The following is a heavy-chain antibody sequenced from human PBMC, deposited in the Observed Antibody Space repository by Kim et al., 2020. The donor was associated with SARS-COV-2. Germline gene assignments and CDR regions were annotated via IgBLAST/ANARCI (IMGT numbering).Heavy chain of an antibody. J-gene: IGHJ6*02. V-gene: IGHV3-74*01. CDR1: GFTFSNYW. CDR3: VRDYGMDV. Sequence: GGSLRLSCAASGFTFSNYWMNWVRQAPGKGLVWVSLISSDGSSTTYADSVKGRFTISRDNAKNTLYLQMNSLRAEDTAVYYCVRDYGMDVWGQGTTVTVSS. CDR2: ISSDGSST.